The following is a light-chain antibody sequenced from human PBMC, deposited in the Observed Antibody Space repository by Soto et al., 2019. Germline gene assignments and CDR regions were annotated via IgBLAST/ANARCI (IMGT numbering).Light chain of an antibody. J-gene: IGKJ5*01. Sequence: EVVLTKSPATLSLSPGDTSTLSCGASQSVSSSLAWYQQKPGQAPRLLIYDASSRATGIPARFSGSGSGTDFTLTISSLEPEDFAVYYCHHRGNGITFGQGTRLEI. CDR1: QSVSSS. CDR2: DAS. CDR3: HHRGNGIT. V-gene: IGKV3-11*01.